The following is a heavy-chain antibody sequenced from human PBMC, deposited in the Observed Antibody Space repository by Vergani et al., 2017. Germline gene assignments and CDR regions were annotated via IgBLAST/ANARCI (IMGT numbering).Heavy chain of an antibody. CDR3: ARGILPGEDDYYYYMDV. CDR2: IYYSGST. Sequence: QVQLQESGPGLVKPSQTLSLTCTVSGGSISSGGYYWSWIRQHPGKGLEWIGYIYYSGSTYYNPSLKSRVTISVDTSKNQFSLKLSSVTAADTAVYYCARGILPGEDDYYYYMDVWGKGTTVTVSS. J-gene: IGHJ6*03. V-gene: IGHV4-31*03. CDR1: GGSISSGGYY. D-gene: IGHD7-27*01.